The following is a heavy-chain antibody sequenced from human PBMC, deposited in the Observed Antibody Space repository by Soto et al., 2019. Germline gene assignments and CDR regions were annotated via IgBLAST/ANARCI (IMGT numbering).Heavy chain of an antibody. J-gene: IGHJ4*02. CDR3: AREGRGKKAGYNGLVSLGY. V-gene: IGHV1-69*06. CDR1: GSRFSNYV. Sequence: SVKVSCKVSGSRFSNYVISWVRQAPGHGLEWLGRIIPIFNSTKYAQSFQGRVTITADKSTSTASLELSSLRSDDTAVYYCAREGRGKKAGYNGLVSLGYWGQGTLVTVSS. D-gene: IGHD2-2*02. CDR2: IIPIFNST.